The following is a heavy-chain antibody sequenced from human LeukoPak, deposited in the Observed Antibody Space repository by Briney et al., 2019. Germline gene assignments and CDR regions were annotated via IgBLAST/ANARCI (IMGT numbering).Heavy chain of an antibody. D-gene: IGHD3-3*01. V-gene: IGHV3-23*01. J-gene: IGHJ4*02. CDR1: GFTFSGYA. Sequence: PGGSLRLPCAASGFTFSGYAMSWVRQAPGKGLEWVSAISGSGGSTYYADSVKGRFTISRDNSKNTLYLQMNSLRAEDTAVYYCAKVPHYDFWSGYYGYWGQGTLVTVSS. CDR3: AKVPHYDFWSGYYGY. CDR2: ISGSGGST.